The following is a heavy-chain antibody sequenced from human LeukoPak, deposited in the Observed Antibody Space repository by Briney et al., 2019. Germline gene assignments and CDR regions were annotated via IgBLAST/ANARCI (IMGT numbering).Heavy chain of an antibody. D-gene: IGHD6-19*01. CDR1: GFTFSSYW. CDR2: INNDGSTT. V-gene: IGHV3-74*01. CDR3: ARDPSAVAGYSDY. Sequence: PGGSLRLSCTASGFTFSSYWMHWVRQAPGKGLVWVSRINNDGSTTNYVDSVKGRFTISRDNAKNTLYLQMNSLRAEDTAKYYCARDPSAVAGYSDYWGQGSLVTVSS. J-gene: IGHJ4*02.